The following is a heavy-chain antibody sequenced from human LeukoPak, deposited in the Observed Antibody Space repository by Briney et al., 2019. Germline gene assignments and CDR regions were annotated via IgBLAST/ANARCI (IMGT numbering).Heavy chain of an antibody. Sequence: GGSLRLSCAASGFTFSSYWIHWVRQAPGKGLVWVSRIYSDAAYYADSVKGRFTISRDNAKNTLYLQMNSLRAEDKAVYYCERESYDSSGYYYGGGFDYWGQGTLVTVSS. CDR3: ERESYDSSGYYYGGGFDY. CDR2: IYSDAA. V-gene: IGHV3-74*01. J-gene: IGHJ4*02. D-gene: IGHD3-22*01. CDR1: GFTFSSYW.